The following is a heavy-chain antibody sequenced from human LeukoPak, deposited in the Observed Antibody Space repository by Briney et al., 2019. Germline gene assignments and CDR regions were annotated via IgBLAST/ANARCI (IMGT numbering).Heavy chain of an antibody. D-gene: IGHD3-10*01. V-gene: IGHV1-18*01. CDR1: GYTFTNYG. J-gene: IGHJ4*02. Sequence: RASVKVSCKASGYTFTNYGISWVRQAPGQGVEWMGWISTYNGNTKYTQNLQGRVTMTTDTSTSTAYMDLTSLRSDDTAVYYCARSGHRRYYYASGPDYWGQGTLVTVSS. CDR2: ISTYNGNT. CDR3: ARSGHRRYYYASGPDY.